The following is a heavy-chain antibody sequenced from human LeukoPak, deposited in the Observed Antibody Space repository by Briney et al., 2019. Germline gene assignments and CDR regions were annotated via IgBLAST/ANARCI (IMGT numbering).Heavy chain of an antibody. Sequence: GGSLRLSCAASGFTFSSYAMSWVRQAPGKGLEWVSVIYSGGSTYYADSVKGRFTISRDNSKNTLYLQMNSLRAEDTAVYYCARVDYGSYGFDYWGLGTLTTASS. D-gene: IGHD4-17*01. CDR2: IYSGGST. CDR3: ARVDYGSYGFDY. J-gene: IGHJ4*02. CDR1: GFTFSSYA. V-gene: IGHV3-66*01.